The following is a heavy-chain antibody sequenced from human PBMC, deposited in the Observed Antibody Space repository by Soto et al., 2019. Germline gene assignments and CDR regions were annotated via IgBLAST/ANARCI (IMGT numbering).Heavy chain of an antibody. D-gene: IGHD3-22*01. V-gene: IGHV5-10-1*01. CDR2: IDPSDSYT. Sequence: GESLKISCKGSGYSFTIYWISWVRRMPGKGLEWMGRIDPSDSYTNYSPSFQGHVTISADKSISTAYLQWSSLRASDTAVYYCASHYDSSPWGAFDIWGQGTMVTVSS. CDR3: ASHYDSSPWGAFDI. CDR1: GYSFTIYW. J-gene: IGHJ3*02.